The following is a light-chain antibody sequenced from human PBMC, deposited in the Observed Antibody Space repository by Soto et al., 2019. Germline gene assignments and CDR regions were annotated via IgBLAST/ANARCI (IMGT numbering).Light chain of an antibody. CDR1: QSVSSY. CDR2: DAS. V-gene: IGKV3-11*01. CDR3: QQRSNWPAT. Sequence: EIVLTQSPATLSLSPGERATLSCRASQSVSSYLAWYQQKPGQAPRLLIYDASNRAPGIPARFSGSGSGIDFTLTISSLEPEDFAVYYCQQRSNWPATFGQGTRMEIK. J-gene: IGKJ5*01.